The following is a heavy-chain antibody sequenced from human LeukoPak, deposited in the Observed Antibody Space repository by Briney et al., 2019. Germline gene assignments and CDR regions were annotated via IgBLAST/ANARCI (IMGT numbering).Heavy chain of an antibody. CDR1: GESFSGYY. V-gene: IGHV4-59*01. J-gene: IGHJ5*02. Sequence: SETLSLTCVVYGESFSGYYWSWIRQPPGKGLEWIGYIYYSGSTNYNPSLKSRVTISVDTSKNQFSLKLSSVTAADTAVYYCARDSGTTGEVKFDPWGQGTLVTVSS. D-gene: IGHD1-7*01. CDR3: ARDSGTTGEVKFDP. CDR2: IYYSGST.